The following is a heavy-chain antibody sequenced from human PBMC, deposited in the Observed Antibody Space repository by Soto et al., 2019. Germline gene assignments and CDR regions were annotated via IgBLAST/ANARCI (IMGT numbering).Heavy chain of an antibody. CDR2: IYYSGST. D-gene: IGHD6-13*01. V-gene: IGHV4-59*01. J-gene: IGHJ5*02. CDR3: ARMAAAAPDWFDP. Sequence: PSETLSLTCTVSGGSISSYYWSWIRQPPGKGLEWIGYIYYSGSTNYNPSLKSRVTISVDTSKNQFSLKLSSVTAADTAVYYGARMAAAAPDWFDPWGQGTLVTVSS. CDR1: GGSISSYY.